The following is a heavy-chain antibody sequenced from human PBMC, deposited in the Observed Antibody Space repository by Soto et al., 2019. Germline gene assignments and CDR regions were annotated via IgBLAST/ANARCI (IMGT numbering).Heavy chain of an antibody. V-gene: IGHV3-21*01. CDR1: GFTFSSYS. CDR3: ARDNGSGSYYPIFFVSDYYYMDV. CDR2: ISSSSSYI. D-gene: IGHD3-10*01. Sequence: GGSLRLSCAASGFTFSSYSMNWVRQAPGKGLEWVSSISSSSSYIYYADSVKGRFTISRDNAKNSLYLQMNSLRAEETAVYYCARDNGSGSYYPIFFVSDYYYMDVWGKGTTVTVSS. J-gene: IGHJ6*03.